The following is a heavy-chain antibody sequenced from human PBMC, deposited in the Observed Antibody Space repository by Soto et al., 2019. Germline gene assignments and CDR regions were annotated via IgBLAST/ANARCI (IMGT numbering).Heavy chain of an antibody. J-gene: IGHJ3*02. CDR3: ASGAIAAAGTSRAFDI. CDR1: GGSFSGYY. D-gene: IGHD6-13*01. Sequence: SETLSLTCAVCGGSFSGYYWSWIRQPPGKGLEWIGEINHSGSTNYYPSLKSRVTISVDTSKNQFSLKLSSVTAADTAVYYCASGAIAAAGTSRAFDIWGQGTMVTVSS. CDR2: INHSGST. V-gene: IGHV4-34*01.